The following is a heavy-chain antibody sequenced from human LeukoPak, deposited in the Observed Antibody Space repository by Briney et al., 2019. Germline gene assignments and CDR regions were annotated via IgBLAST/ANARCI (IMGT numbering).Heavy chain of an antibody. V-gene: IGHV3-74*01. CDR1: GFTFSSYW. CDR3: ARGEDYDFWSGTSFDY. CDR2: INTDGSST. Sequence: GGSLRLSCAASGFTFSSYWMHWVRQAPGRGLVWVPRINTDGSSTSYADSVKGRFTISRDNAKNTLYLQMNSLRAEDTAVYYCARGEDYDFWSGTSFDYWGQGTLVTVSS. J-gene: IGHJ4*02. D-gene: IGHD3-3*01.